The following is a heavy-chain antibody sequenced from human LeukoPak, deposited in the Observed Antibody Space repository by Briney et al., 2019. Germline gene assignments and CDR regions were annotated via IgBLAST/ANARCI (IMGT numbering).Heavy chain of an antibody. CDR1: GFTFSSYA. J-gene: IGHJ6*03. CDR3: ARDGGGSTSFLDPTYYYYMDV. Sequence: GGSLRLSCAASGFTFSSYAMHWVRQAPGKGLEWVAVISYDGSNNYYADSVKGRFTISRDNSKNTLYLQMNSLRAEDTAVYYCARDGGGSTSFLDPTYYYYMDVWGKGTTVTVSS. V-gene: IGHV3-30-3*01. CDR2: ISYDGSNN. D-gene: IGHD2-2*01.